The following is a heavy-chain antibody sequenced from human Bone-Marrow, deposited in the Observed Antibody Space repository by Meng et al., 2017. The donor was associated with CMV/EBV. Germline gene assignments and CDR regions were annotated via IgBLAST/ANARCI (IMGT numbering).Heavy chain of an antibody. V-gene: IGHV4-31*03. D-gene: IGHD6-6*01. CDR3: ARAGSTSSAGYFDY. CDR2: IYYSGST. CDR1: GGSISSGGYY. Sequence: SETLSLTCTVSGGSISSGGYYWSWIRQHPGKGLEWIGYIYYSGSTYYNPSLKSRVTISVDTSKNQFSLKLRSVTAADTAVYYCARAGSTSSAGYFDYWGQGTLVTVSS. J-gene: IGHJ4*02.